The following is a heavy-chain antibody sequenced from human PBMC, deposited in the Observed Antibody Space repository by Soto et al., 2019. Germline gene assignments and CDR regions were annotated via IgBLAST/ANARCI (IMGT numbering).Heavy chain of an antibody. CDR2: IYSGGST. CDR3: ARMFWSGYYHYFDY. V-gene: IGHV3-53*01. CDR1: GFTVSSNY. D-gene: IGHD3-3*01. J-gene: IGHJ4*02. Sequence: GGSLRLCCAASGFTVSSNYMSWVRQAPGKGLEWVSVIYSGGSTYYADSVKGRFTISRDNSKNTLYLQMNSLRAEDTAVYYCARMFWSGYYHYFDYWGQGTLVTLSS.